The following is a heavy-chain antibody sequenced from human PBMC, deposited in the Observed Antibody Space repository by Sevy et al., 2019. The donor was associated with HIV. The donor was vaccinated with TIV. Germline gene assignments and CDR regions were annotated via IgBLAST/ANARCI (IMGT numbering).Heavy chain of an antibody. Sequence: GGSLRLSCAASGFTFSDYYMSWIRQAPGKGLEWVSYISSSSSYTNYADSVKGRFTISRDNAKNSLYLQMNSLRAEDTAVYYCARVCHTADRNYYYYMDVWDKGTTVTVSS. CDR1: GFTFSDYY. J-gene: IGHJ6*03. D-gene: IGHD5-18*01. CDR2: ISSSSSYT. CDR3: ARVCHTADRNYYYYMDV. V-gene: IGHV3-11*06.